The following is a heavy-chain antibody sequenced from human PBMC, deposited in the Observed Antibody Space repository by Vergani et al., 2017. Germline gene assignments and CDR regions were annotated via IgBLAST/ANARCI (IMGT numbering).Heavy chain of an antibody. CDR3: ARGSSSYQREDGCDI. V-gene: IGHV3-21*01. D-gene: IGHD6-13*01. CDR2: IDPSSSYI. J-gene: IGHJ3*02. CDR1: GFIFSDHN. Sequence: EVQLVESGGGLVKPGGSLRLSCAASGFIFSDHNMNWVRQAPGKGLEWVSSIDPSSSYIYWADSVKGRFTISRDNAGNSLYLQMNSLRAEDTAVYYCARGSSSYQREDGCDIWGQGTLVSVSS.